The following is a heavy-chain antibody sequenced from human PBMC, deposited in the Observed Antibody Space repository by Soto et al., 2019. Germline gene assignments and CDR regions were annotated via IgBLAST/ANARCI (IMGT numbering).Heavy chain of an antibody. J-gene: IGHJ1*01. Sequence: EVQLVESGGGLVQPGGSLRLSRAASGFTFSGYWMSWVRQAPGKGLEWVANIKQDGSEKYYVGSVRGRFTISRDNAKNSVYLQMNSLRAEDTAVYYCARAIAAAGSAWGQGTLVTVSS. V-gene: IGHV3-7*01. D-gene: IGHD6-13*01. CDR1: GFTFSGYW. CDR2: IKQDGSEK. CDR3: ARAIAAAGSA.